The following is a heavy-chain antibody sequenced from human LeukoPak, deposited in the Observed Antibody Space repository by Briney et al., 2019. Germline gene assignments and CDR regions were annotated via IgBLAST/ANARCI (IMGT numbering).Heavy chain of an antibody. Sequence: EASVKVSCKASGGTFSSYAISWVRQAPGQGLEWMGGIIPIFGTANYAQKLQGRVTITADESTSTAYMELSSLRSEDTAVYYCARGYGDYVFYFDYWGQGTLVTVSS. CDR2: IIPIFGTA. V-gene: IGHV1-69*13. J-gene: IGHJ4*02. CDR3: ARGYGDYVFYFDY. D-gene: IGHD4-17*01. CDR1: GGTFSSYA.